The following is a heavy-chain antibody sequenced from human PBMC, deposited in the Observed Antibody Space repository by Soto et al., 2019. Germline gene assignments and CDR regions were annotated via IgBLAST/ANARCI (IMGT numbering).Heavy chain of an antibody. Sequence: QVQLVESGGGVVQPGRSLRLSCAASGFTFSSYAMHWVRQAPGKGLEWVAVISYDGSNKYYADSVKGRFTISRDNSKNALYLQMNSLRAEDTAVYYCARGGSIEGATTPPEDWGQGTLVTVFS. D-gene: IGHD1-26*01. CDR2: ISYDGSNK. J-gene: IGHJ4*02. CDR3: ARGGSIEGATTPPED. CDR1: GFTFSSYA. V-gene: IGHV3-30-3*01.